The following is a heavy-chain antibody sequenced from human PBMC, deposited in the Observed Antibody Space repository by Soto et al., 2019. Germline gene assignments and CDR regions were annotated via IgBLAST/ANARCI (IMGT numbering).Heavy chain of an antibody. CDR2: ISSSSSYI. J-gene: IGHJ4*02. CDR3: ARALSGLDY. CDR1: GFTFSDYT. D-gene: IGHD6-19*01. V-gene: IGHV3-21*01. Sequence: GGSLRLSCTASGFTFSDYTMKWVRQAPGKGLEWVSSISSSSSYIYYADSVKGRFTISRDNAKNSLYLQMNSLRAEDTAVYYCARALSGLDYWGQGTLVTVSS.